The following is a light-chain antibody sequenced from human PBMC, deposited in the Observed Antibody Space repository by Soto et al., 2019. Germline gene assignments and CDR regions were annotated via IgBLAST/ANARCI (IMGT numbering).Light chain of an antibody. J-gene: IGLJ1*01. CDR3: QTWGTDIHV. V-gene: IGLV4-69*01. CDR1: SGHSSYA. CDR2: LNSDGSH. Sequence: QLVLTQSPSASASLGASVKLTCTLSSGHSSYAIAWHQQQPEKGPRYLMKLNSDGSHSKGDGIPDRFSGSSSGAERYLTITSLQSEDEADYYCQTWGTDIHVFGPGTKLTVL.